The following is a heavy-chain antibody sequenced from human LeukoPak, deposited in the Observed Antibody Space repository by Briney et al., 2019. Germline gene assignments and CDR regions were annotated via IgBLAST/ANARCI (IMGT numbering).Heavy chain of an antibody. V-gene: IGHV3-23*01. Sequence: GGSLRLSCAASGFTFSNYAMSWVRQAPGKGLEWVSVNSGSGGSTHYGDSVKGRFTISRDNAKNTLYLQMNSLRAEDTAVYYCARSAAAGFSYYSYYLDVWGKGTTVTIFS. J-gene: IGHJ6*03. CDR3: ARSAAAGFSYYSYYLDV. CDR1: GFTFSNYA. D-gene: IGHD6-13*01. CDR2: NSGSGGST.